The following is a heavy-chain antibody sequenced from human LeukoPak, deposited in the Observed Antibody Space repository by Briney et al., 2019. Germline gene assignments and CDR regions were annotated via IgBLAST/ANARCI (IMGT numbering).Heavy chain of an antibody. J-gene: IGHJ4*02. CDR2: IYTSGSA. CDR1: GGSISSYY. V-gene: IGHV4-4*07. CDR3: ARGQGTVTTH. Sequence: SETLSLTCTVSGGSISSYYWSWIRQPAGKGLEWIGRIYTSGSANYNPSLMSRVTISLDTSKNHFSLNLSSVTAADTAVYYCARGQGTVTTHWGQGTLVTVSS. D-gene: IGHD4-11*01.